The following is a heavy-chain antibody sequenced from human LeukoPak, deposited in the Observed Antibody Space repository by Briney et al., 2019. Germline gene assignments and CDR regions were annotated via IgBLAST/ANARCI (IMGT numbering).Heavy chain of an antibody. V-gene: IGHV3-7*01. D-gene: IGHD3-9*01. CDR3: ARANPPNYDILTGYYDVLDI. Sequence: GGSLRLFCTASGFTLSTYWMTWVRQAPGKGLELVANIEEDGSREYYVDSVKGQSTTSRDNAKNSQYMQMNNLRAEDTAVYYGARANPPNYDILTGYYDVLDIWGQGTMVTVSS. CDR1: GFTLSTYW. CDR2: IEEDGSRE. J-gene: IGHJ3*02.